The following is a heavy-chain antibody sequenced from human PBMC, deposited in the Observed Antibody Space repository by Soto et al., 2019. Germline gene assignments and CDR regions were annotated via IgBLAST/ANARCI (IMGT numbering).Heavy chain of an antibody. D-gene: IGHD2-2*01. Sequence: SETLSLTCTVSGGSISDYYWSWIRQPPGKGLEWIGYIYYSGSTTYNPSLKSRVTISVDTSKNQFSLKLGSVTAADTAVYYCARGSYCSSTSCYPRPFDYWGQGTLVTVSS. CDR1: GGSISDYY. J-gene: IGHJ4*02. CDR3: ARGSYCSSTSCYPRPFDY. CDR2: IYYSGST. V-gene: IGHV4-59*01.